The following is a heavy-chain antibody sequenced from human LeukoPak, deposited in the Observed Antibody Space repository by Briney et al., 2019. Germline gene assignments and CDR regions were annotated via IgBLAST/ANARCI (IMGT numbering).Heavy chain of an antibody. Sequence: ASVKVSCKASGYTFTGYYMHWVRQAPGQGLEWMGWINPNSGGTNYAQKFQGRVTMTRDTSISTAYMELSRLRSDDTAVYYCAMARGVINWFDPWGQGTLVTVSS. V-gene: IGHV1-2*02. CDR3: AMARGVINWFDP. CDR1: GYTFTGYY. CDR2: INPNSGGT. J-gene: IGHJ5*02. D-gene: IGHD3-10*01.